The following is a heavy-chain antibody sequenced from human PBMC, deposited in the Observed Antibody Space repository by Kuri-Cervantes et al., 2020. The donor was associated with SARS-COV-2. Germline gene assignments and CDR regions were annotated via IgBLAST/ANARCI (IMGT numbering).Heavy chain of an antibody. Sequence: SVKVSCKASGGTFSSYAISWVRRAPGQGLEWMGRIIPILGTANYAQKFQGRVTITADKSTSTAYMELSSLRSEDTAVYYCASSIAAAGWDAFDIWGQGTMVTVSS. CDR3: ASSIAAAGWDAFDI. J-gene: IGHJ3*02. CDR1: GGTFSSYA. D-gene: IGHD6-13*01. CDR2: IIPILGTA. V-gene: IGHV1-69*04.